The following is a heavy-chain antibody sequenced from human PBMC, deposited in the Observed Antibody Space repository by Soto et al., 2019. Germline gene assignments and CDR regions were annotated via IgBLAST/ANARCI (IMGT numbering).Heavy chain of an antibody. CDR2: IYYSGST. D-gene: IGHD2-8*01. CDR1: GGSVSSGSYY. Sequence: PSETLSLTCTVSGGSVSSGSYYWGWIRQPPGKGLEWIGYIYYSGSTNYNPSLKSRVTISVDTSKNQFSLKLSSVTAADTAVYYCAAYCTNGVCLNDYWGQGTLVTVSS. V-gene: IGHV4-61*01. CDR3: AAYCTNGVCLNDY. J-gene: IGHJ4*02.